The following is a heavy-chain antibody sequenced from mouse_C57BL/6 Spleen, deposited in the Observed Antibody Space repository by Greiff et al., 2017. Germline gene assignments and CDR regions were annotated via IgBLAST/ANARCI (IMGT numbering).Heavy chain of an antibody. CDR2: INPNNGGT. Sequence: EVQLQQSGPELVKPGASVKISCKASGYTFTDYYMNWVKQSHGKSLEWIGDINPNNGGTSYNQKFKGKATLTVDKSSSTAYMELSSLTSEDSAVYYCARLVTTVVATDYYAMDYWGQGTSVTVSS. CDR1: GYTFTDYY. D-gene: IGHD1-1*01. J-gene: IGHJ4*01. V-gene: IGHV1-26*01. CDR3: ARLVTTVVATDYYAMDY.